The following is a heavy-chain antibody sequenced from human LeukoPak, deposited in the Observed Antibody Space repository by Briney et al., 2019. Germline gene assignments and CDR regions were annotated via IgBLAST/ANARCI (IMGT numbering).Heavy chain of an antibody. Sequence: GGSLRLSCAASGFTFSSYSMNWVRQAPGKGLEWVSYISSSSSTIYYADSVKGRFTISRDNAKNSLYLQMNSLRAEDTAVYYCARDLMPGYGGNTRVWFDPWGQGTLVTVSS. CDR3: ARDLMPGYGGNTRVWFDP. D-gene: IGHD4-23*01. CDR2: ISSSSSTI. J-gene: IGHJ5*02. V-gene: IGHV3-48*01. CDR1: GFTFSSYS.